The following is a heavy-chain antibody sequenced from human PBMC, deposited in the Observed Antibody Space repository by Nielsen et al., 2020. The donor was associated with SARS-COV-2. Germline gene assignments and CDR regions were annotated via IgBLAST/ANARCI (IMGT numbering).Heavy chain of an antibody. Sequence: GESLKISCAASGFTVSSNYMSWVRQAPGKGLEWVSVIYSGGSTYYADSVKGRFTISRDNSKNTLYLQMNSLRAEDTAVYYCAKWAAAGTLYYYYGMDVWGQGTTVTVSS. V-gene: IGHV3-53*01. D-gene: IGHD6-13*01. J-gene: IGHJ6*02. CDR1: GFTVSSNY. CDR2: IYSGGST. CDR3: AKWAAAGTLYYYYGMDV.